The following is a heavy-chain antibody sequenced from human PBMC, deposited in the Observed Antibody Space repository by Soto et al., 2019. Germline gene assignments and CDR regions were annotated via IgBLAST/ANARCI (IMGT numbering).Heavy chain of an antibody. V-gene: IGHV3-30*04. J-gene: IGHJ4*02. Sequence: PGGSLRLSCAASGFTFSSDAMHRVRQAPGKGLEWVALISYDGRNKYYGDSVKGRFSISRDNSRNTLYLQMNSLRAEDTSVYYCVRDFATVYDFWGQGMLVTVSS. CDR2: ISYDGRNK. CDR3: VRDFATVYDF. D-gene: IGHD3-3*01. CDR1: GFTFSSDA.